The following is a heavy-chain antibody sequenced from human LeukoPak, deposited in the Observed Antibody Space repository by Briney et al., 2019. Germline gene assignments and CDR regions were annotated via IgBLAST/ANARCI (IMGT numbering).Heavy chain of an antibody. CDR3: ARCSYSGGSCPDY. Sequence: GGSLRLSCAASGFTVSSNYMSWVRQAPGKGLEWVSVIWRGDGTYYADSVRGRFTISRDHSKNTLYLQMNSLRAEDTAVYYCARCSYSGGSCPDYWGQGTLVTVSS. V-gene: IGHV3-53*01. D-gene: IGHD2-15*01. J-gene: IGHJ4*02. CDR2: IWRGDGT. CDR1: GFTVSSNY.